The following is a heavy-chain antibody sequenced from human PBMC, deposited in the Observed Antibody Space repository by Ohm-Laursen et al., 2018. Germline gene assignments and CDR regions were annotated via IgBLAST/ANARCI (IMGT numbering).Heavy chain of an antibody. D-gene: IGHD3-16*01. V-gene: IGHV3-11*01. Sequence: SLRLSCAASGFTFSDYYMAWIRQAPGEGLEWVSYISFNSNSIYYADSVRGRFTISSDNSKNTVYLQMNSLRAEDTAMYYCAKAPSLGSIFQHWGQGTLVIVSS. CDR1: GFTFSDYY. CDR2: ISFNSNSI. CDR3: AKAPSLGSIFQH. J-gene: IGHJ1*01.